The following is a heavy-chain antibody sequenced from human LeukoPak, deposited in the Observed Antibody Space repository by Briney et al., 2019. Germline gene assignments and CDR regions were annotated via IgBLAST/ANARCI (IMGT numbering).Heavy chain of an antibody. CDR2: IYYTRST. J-gene: IGHJ4*02. CDR1: SGSISSDY. Sequence: SETLSLTCIVSSGSISSDYWSWIRQPPGKGLEWIGYIYYTRSTHYNPSLKSRVTISVDTSKNQFSLKLSSVTAADTAVYYCARVRYSDVLTGYYGDGYFDYWGQGTLVTVSS. V-gene: IGHV4-59*01. CDR3: ARVRYSDVLTGYYGDGYFDY. D-gene: IGHD3-9*01.